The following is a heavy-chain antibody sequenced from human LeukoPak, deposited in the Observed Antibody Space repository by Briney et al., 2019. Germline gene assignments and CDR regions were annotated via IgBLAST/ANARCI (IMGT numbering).Heavy chain of an antibody. CDR1: GYTFTSYG. D-gene: IGHD3-9*01. J-gene: IGHJ6*03. CDR3: ARAVGRLRYFDWLRDYYYMDA. CDR2: ISAYNGNT. Sequence: VASVKVSCKASGYTFTSYGISWVRQAPGQGLEWMGWISAYNGNTNYAQKLQGRVTMTTDTSTSTAYMELRSLRSDDTAVYYCARAVGRLRYFDWLRDYYYMDAWGKGTTVTVSS. V-gene: IGHV1-18*01.